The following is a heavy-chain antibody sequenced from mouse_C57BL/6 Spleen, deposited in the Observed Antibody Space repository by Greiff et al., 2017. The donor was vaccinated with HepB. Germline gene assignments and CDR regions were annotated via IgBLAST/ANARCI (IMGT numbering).Heavy chain of an antibody. CDR2: IDPSGSYT. J-gene: IGHJ4*01. V-gene: IGHV1-50*01. CDR3: ARRGDYDYLYAMDY. D-gene: IGHD2-4*01. CDR1: GYTFTSYW. Sequence: QVQLQQPGAELVKPGASVKLSCKASGYTFTSYWMQWVKQRPGQGLEWIGEIDPSGSYTNYNQKFKGKATLTVDTSSSTAYMQLSSLTSEDSAVYYCARRGDYDYLYAMDYWGQGTSVTVSS.